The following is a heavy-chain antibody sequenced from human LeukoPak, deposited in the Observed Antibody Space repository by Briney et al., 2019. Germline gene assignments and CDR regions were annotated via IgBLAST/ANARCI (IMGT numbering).Heavy chain of an antibody. CDR1: GFTFSSYS. CDR2: ISGSGGST. V-gene: IGHV3-23*01. J-gene: IGHJ4*02. D-gene: IGHD6-19*01. CDR3: AKDPLGYSSGWFLDY. Sequence: GGSLRLSCAASGFTFSSYSMNWVRQAPGKGLEWVSAISGSGGSTYYADSVKGRFTISRDNSKNTLYLQMNSLRAEDTAVYYCAKDPLGYSSGWFLDYWGQGTLVTVSS.